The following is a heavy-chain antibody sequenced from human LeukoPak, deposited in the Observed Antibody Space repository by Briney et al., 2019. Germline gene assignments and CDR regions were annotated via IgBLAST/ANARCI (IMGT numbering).Heavy chain of an antibody. CDR2: TSFDGSDN. J-gene: IGHJ4*02. V-gene: IGHV3-30*03. Sequence: GGSLRLSCAASGFTFNKYSMNWVRQAPGRGLKWVAVTSFDGSDNYYADSVKGRFTISRDNSKNTLYLQMNSLRPDDTAVYYCARAPGTMIVVDYWGQGTLVTVSS. CDR1: GFTFNKYS. CDR3: ARAPGTMIVVDY. D-gene: IGHD3-22*01.